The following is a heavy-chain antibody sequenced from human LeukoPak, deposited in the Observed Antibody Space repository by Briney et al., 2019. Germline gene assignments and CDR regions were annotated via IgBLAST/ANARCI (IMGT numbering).Heavy chain of an antibody. CDR2: MNPNSGNT. V-gene: IGHV1-8*02. D-gene: IGHD3-22*01. Sequence: GASVKVSCKASGGTFSSYAISWVRQAPGQGLEWMGWMNPNSGNTGYAQKFQGRVTMTRNTSISTAYMELSSLRSEDTAVYYCARGPLYYYDSSGPFYFDYWGQGTLVTVSS. CDR1: GGTFSSYA. CDR3: ARGPLYYYDSSGPFYFDY. J-gene: IGHJ4*02.